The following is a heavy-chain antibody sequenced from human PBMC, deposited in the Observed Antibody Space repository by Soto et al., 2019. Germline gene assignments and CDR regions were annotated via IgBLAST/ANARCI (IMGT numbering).Heavy chain of an antibody. J-gene: IGHJ6*02. CDR1: GYTFTGYY. CDR3: ARDSPNLATPSYHHGMDV. CDR2: INPSSGGT. Sequence: ASVKVSCKASGYTFTGYYLHWVRQAPGQGLEWMGWINPSSGGTNYAQKFQVRATLTRDTSISTAYMEVSRLRSDATAMYYLARDSPNLATPSYHHGMDVWGQGTKVTVSS. D-gene: IGHD3-3*02. V-gene: IGHV1-2*02.